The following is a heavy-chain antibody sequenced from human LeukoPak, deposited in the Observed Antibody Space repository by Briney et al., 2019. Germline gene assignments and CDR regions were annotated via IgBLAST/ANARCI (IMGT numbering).Heavy chain of an antibody. CDR1: GFTVSSNY. CDR3: ARALLTSSTTPFDY. D-gene: IGHD2-2*01. CDR2: IYSGGST. V-gene: IGHV3-66*01. Sequence: PGGSLRLSCAASGFTVSSNYMSWVRQAPGKGLEWVSVIYSGGSTHYADSVKGRFTISRDNSKNTLYLQMNSLRAEDTAVYYCARALLTSSTTPFDYWGQGTLVTVSS. J-gene: IGHJ4*02.